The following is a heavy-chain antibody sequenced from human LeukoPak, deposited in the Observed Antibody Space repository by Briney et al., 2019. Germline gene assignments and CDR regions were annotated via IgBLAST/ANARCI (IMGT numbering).Heavy chain of an antibody. D-gene: IGHD2-2*01. CDR1: GGSISSYY. CDR3: ARERADIVVVNYYMDV. CDR2: IYYSGST. V-gene: IGHV4-59*01. J-gene: IGHJ6*03. Sequence: PSETLSLTCTVSGGSISSYYWSWIRQPPGKGLEWIGYIYYSGSTNYNSSLKSRVTISVDTSKNQFSLKLSSVTAADTAVYYCARERADIVVVNYYMDVWGKGTTVTVSS.